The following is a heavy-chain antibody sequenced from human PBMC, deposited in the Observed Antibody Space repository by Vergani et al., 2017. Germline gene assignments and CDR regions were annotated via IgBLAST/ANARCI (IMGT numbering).Heavy chain of an antibody. CDR2: IDWDDDK. Sequence: QVTLRESGPALVKPTQTLTLTCTFSGFSLSTSGMCVSWIRQPPGKALEWLARIDWDDDKYSSTSLKTRLTISKDTSKNQVVLTMTNMDPVDTATYYCARIITGTTYYYYMDVWGKGTTVTVSS. J-gene: IGHJ6*03. CDR3: ARIITGTTYYYYMDV. D-gene: IGHD1-7*01. CDR1: GFSLSTSGMC. V-gene: IGHV2-70*15.